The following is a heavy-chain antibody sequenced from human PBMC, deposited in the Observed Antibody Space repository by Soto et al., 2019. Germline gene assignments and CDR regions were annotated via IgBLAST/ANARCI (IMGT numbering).Heavy chain of an antibody. J-gene: IGHJ2*01. CDR1: GYTFTIYG. V-gene: IGHV1-18*01. CDR2: ISAYNGNT. D-gene: IGHD4-17*01. Sequence: QVQLVQSGAEVKKPGASVKVSCKASGYTFTIYGISWVRQAPGQGLEWLGWISAYNGNTNYAQKLQGRVTMTTDTATSTAYMELRSLRSDDTAVYYCARGRDDYGGKWADWYFDLWGRGTLVTVSS. CDR3: ARGRDDYGGKWADWYFDL.